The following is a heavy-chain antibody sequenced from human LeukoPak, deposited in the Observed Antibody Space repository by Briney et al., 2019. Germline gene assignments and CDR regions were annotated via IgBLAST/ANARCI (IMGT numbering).Heavy chain of an antibody. Sequence: ASVKVSCKASGYTFTGYYMHWVRQAPGQGLEWMGWINPNSGGTNYAQKFQGRVTMTRDTSISTAYMELSRLRSDDTAVYYCARESSGVLVVDRRGFDPWGQGTLVTVSS. CDR2: INPNSGGT. CDR1: GYTFTGYY. D-gene: IGHD2-2*01. CDR3: ARESSGVLVVDRRGFDP. V-gene: IGHV1-2*02. J-gene: IGHJ5*02.